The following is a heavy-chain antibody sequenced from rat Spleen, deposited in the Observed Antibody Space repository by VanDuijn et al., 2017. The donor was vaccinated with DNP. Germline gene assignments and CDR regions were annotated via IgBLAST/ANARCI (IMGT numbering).Heavy chain of an antibody. D-gene: IGHD1-5*01. CDR3: ARWKIGPHYFDY. J-gene: IGHJ2*01. CDR1: GFTFSDYA. CDR2: IIYDGSST. V-gene: IGHV5-17*01. Sequence: EVQLVESGGGLVQPGNSLKLSCAASGFTFSDYAMAWVRQSPKKGLEWVATIIYDGSSTYYRDSVKGRFTISRDNAKSTLYLQMDSLRSEDTATYYCARWKIGPHYFDYWGQGVMVTVSS.